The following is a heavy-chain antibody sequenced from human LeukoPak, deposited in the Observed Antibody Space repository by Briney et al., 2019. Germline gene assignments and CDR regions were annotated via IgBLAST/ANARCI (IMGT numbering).Heavy chain of an antibody. V-gene: IGHV4-34*01. CDR1: GFTFSNAW. Sequence: GSLRLSCAASGFTFSNAWMSWVRQTPDKGLEWIGEVNHRGSTNYNPSLESRVTISVDTSQNQFSLKLSSVIAADTAVYYCARHRFEDNYGYVYYYYMDVWGKGTTVTISS. CDR2: VNHRGST. CDR3: ARHRFEDNYGYVYYYYMDV. J-gene: IGHJ6*03. D-gene: IGHD5-18*01.